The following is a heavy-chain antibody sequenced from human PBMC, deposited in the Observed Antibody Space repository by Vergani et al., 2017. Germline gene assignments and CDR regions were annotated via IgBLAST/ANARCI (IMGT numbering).Heavy chain of an antibody. D-gene: IGHD2-21*02. Sequence: EVQLVQSGAEVKKPGESLKISCKGSGYSFTNYWIGWVRQMPGKGLEWMGIIYPGDSYTRYSPSFQGLVTISADKSISTAYLRWSSLKASDTAMYYCARANCGGDCYSPLSYNYFGMDVWGQGTTVTVSS. CDR3: ARANCGGDCYSPLSYNYFGMDV. CDR2: IYPGDSYT. V-gene: IGHV5-51*01. J-gene: IGHJ6*02. CDR1: GYSFTNYW.